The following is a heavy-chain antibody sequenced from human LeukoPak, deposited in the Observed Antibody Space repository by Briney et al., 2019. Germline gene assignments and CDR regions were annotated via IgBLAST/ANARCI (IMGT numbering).Heavy chain of an antibody. CDR1: GFIFSHYG. CDR3: ARDLGFGAPDDS. Sequence: GGSLRLSCLASGFIFSHYGFHWVRQAPGKGPEWVAGVKPDGTGELFADSVRGRFTLSRDNSKNAVYLQMNGLRSEDTAVYYCARDLGFGAPDDSWGQGTLVTVSS. V-gene: IGHV3-30*03. D-gene: IGHD3-10*01. CDR2: VKPDGTGE. J-gene: IGHJ4*02.